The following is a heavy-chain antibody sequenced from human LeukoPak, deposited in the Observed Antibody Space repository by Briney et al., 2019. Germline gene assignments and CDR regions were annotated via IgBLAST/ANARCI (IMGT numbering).Heavy chain of an antibody. Sequence: SVTVSCKASGGTFSSYAISWVRQAPGQGLEWMGRIIPILGIANYAQKFQGRVTITADKSTSTAYMELSSLRSEDTAVYYCASGVRVDYYGSGSYNDYWGQGTLVTVSS. CDR2: IIPILGIA. V-gene: IGHV1-69*04. J-gene: IGHJ4*02. D-gene: IGHD3-10*01. CDR1: GGTFSSYA. CDR3: ASGVRVDYYGSGSYNDY.